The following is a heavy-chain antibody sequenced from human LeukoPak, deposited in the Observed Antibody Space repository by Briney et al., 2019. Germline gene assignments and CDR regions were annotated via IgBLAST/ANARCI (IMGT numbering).Heavy chain of an antibody. J-gene: IGHJ4*02. CDR1: GFTFSSYA. V-gene: IGHV3-30-3*01. Sequence: GGSLRLSCAASGFTFSSYAMPWVRQAPGKGLEWVAVISYDGSNKYYADSVKGRFTISRDNSKNTLYLQMNSLRAEDTAVYYCAGEGTSSSCFDYWGQGTLVTVSS. D-gene: IGHD6-13*01. CDR2: ISYDGSNK. CDR3: AGEGTSSSCFDY.